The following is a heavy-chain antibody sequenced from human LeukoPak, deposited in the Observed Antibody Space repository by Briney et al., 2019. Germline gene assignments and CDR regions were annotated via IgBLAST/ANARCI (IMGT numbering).Heavy chain of an antibody. CDR3: ARGVRWLQLSYFDY. D-gene: IGHD5-24*01. J-gene: IGHJ4*02. CDR2: IYYSGST. CDR1: GGSISSGVYY. V-gene: IGHV4-31*03. Sequence: PSETLSLTCPVSGGSISSGVYYWSWIRQHPGKGLEWIGYIYYSGSTYYNPSLKSRVTISVDTSKNQFSLKLSSATAADTAVYYCARGVRWLQLSYFDYWGQGTLVTVSS.